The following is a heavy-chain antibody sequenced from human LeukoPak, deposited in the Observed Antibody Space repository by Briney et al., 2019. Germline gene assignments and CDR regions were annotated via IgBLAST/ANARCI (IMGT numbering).Heavy chain of an antibody. CDR1: GFTFSSYG. Sequence: GGSLRLSCAASGFTFSSYGMHWVRQAPGKGLEWVAFIRYDGSNKYYADSVKGRFTISRDNAENSLYLQMNSLRAEDTAVYYCARDKIVGATNFDYWGQGTLVTVSS. CDR3: ARDKIVGATNFDY. CDR2: IRYDGSNK. J-gene: IGHJ4*02. V-gene: IGHV3-30*02. D-gene: IGHD1-26*01.